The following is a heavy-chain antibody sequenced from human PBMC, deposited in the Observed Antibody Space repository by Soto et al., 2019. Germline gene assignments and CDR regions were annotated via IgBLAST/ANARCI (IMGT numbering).Heavy chain of an antibody. CDR1: GFIFSSCG. J-gene: IGHJ4*02. V-gene: IGHV3-30*18. CDR2: ISYDGINK. Sequence: QVHPVESGGGVVQPGRSLRLSCAASGFIFSSCGMHWVRQAPGKGLEWVAVISYDGINKYYGDSVKGRFAISRDNSKNTLYLQMNSLSADDTAVYYCVQDRGPFGDGRERGDYWGQGTLVAVSS. D-gene: IGHD3-16*01. CDR3: VQDRGPFGDGRERGDY.